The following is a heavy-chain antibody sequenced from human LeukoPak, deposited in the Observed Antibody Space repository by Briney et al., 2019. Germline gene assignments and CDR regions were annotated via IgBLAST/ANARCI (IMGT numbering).Heavy chain of an antibody. CDR2: INPNSGGT. D-gene: IGHD6-13*01. J-gene: IGHJ4*02. V-gene: IGHV1-2*02. Sequence: ASVEVSCKASGYTFTGYYMHWVRQAPGQGLEWMGWINPNSGGTNYAQKFQGRVTMTRDTSISTAYMELSRLRSDDTAVYYCARDLLAAAGTAVDYWGQGTLVTVSS. CDR1: GYTFTGYY. CDR3: ARDLLAAAGTAVDY.